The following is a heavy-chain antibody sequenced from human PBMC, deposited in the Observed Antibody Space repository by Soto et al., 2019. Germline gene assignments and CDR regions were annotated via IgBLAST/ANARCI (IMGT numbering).Heavy chain of an antibody. CDR1: GFTFSDYA. CDR3: AKPGCGRGGSYPYYFDF. D-gene: IGHD2-15*01. J-gene: IGHJ4*02. V-gene: IGHV3-23*01. CDR2: IGGSDGST. Sequence: EVQLLESGGGLVQPGGSLRLSCAASGFTFSDYAMSWVRQAPGKGLEWVSGIGGSDGSTYYADSVKGRFAISRDNFKDTLYLQMNSLRAEDTAIYYCAKPGCGRGGSYPYYFDFWGQGTLVTVSS.